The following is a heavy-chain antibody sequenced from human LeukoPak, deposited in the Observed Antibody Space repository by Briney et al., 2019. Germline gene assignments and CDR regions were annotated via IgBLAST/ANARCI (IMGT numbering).Heavy chain of an antibody. Sequence: GESLKISCKGSGYSFTSYWIGWVRQMPGKGLEWMGIINPGDSDTRYSPSFQGQVTISADKSISTAYLRWSSLKAADTAMYYCARLSSSWEFDYWGQGTLVTVSS. J-gene: IGHJ4*02. CDR2: INPGDSDT. V-gene: IGHV5-51*01. D-gene: IGHD6-13*01. CDR1: GYSFTSYW. CDR3: ARLSSSWEFDY.